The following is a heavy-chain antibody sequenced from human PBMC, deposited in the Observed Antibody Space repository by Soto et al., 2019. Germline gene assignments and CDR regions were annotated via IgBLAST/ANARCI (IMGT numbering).Heavy chain of an antibody. Sequence: QDQLVQSGAEVKKPGSSVKVSCKASGGTFSSYAISWVRQAPGQGLEWMGGIIPIFGTADYAQKFQGRVTITAEESTSTAYMDLSSLRSEDTDVYYCARHLGGNHYYYGMDVWGQGTTVTVSS. V-gene: IGHV1-69*12. CDR1: GGTFSSYA. CDR3: ARHLGGNHYYYGMDV. CDR2: IIPIFGTA. J-gene: IGHJ6*02. D-gene: IGHD3-16*01.